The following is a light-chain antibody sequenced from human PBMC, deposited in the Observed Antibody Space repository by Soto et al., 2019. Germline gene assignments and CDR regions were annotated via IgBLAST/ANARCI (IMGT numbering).Light chain of an antibody. V-gene: IGLV2-11*01. CDR3: CSYAGSYTLL. CDR2: DLS. Sequence: QSALTQPRSVSGSLGESVTIPCTGTSSDVGGYNYVSWYKQNPGKAPKLLIYDLSKRPSGVPDRFSGSKSGNTASLTISGLQPEDETVYYCCSYAGSYTLLFGGGTQLTVL. J-gene: IGLJ2*01. CDR1: SSDVGGYNY.